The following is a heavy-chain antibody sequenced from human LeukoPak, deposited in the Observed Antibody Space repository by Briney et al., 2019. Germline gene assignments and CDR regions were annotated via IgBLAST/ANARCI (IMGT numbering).Heavy chain of an antibody. CDR1: GGSISSGGYS. CDR2: IYHSGST. CDR3: ARTMVRGVIFDY. V-gene: IGHV4-30-2*01. J-gene: IGHJ4*02. Sequence: SETLSLTCAVSGGSISSGGYSWSWIRQPPGKGLEWIGNIYHSGSTYYNPSLKSRVTISVDRSKNQFSLKLSSVTAADTAVYYCARTMVRGVIFDYWGQGTLVTVSS. D-gene: IGHD3-10*01.